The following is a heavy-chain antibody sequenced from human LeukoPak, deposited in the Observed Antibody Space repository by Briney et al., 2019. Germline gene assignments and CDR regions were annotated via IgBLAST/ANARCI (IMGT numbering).Heavy chain of an antibody. V-gene: IGHV3-21*01. CDR3: ARGGNVYSNYGYRYYGMDV. J-gene: IGHJ6*02. D-gene: IGHD4-4*01. CDR2: ISSSSSYI. Sequence: TGGSLRLSCAASGFTFSSYSMNWVRQAPGKGLEWVSSISSSSSYIYYADSVKGRFTISRDNAKNSLYLQMNSLRAEDTAVYYCARGGNVYSNYGYRYYGMDVWGQGTTVTVSS. CDR1: GFTFSSYS.